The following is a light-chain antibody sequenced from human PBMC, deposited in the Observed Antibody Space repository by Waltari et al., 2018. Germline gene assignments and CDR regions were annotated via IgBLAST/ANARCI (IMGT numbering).Light chain of an antibody. J-gene: IGKJ1*01. Sequence: EVVLTQSPGTLSLSPGESATLSCRASQSVGRYIGWYQQRPGQAPRLLISAASSRAPGIPDRFSGSGFGTDFSLTISRLEPEDFAVYYCQNHERLPATFGQGTKVEIK. CDR1: QSVGRY. CDR3: QNHERLPAT. CDR2: AAS. V-gene: IGKV3-20*01.